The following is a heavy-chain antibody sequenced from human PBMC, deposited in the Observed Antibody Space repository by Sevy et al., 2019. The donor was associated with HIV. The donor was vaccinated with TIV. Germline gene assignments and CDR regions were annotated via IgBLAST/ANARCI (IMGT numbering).Heavy chain of an antibody. CDR1: GYTFTNHG. J-gene: IGHJ4*02. D-gene: IGHD3-22*01. CDR3: AREGTLVTMII. Sequence: ASVKVSCKASGYTFTNHGISWVRQATGQGLEWMGWINPHNGNTKYAQKLQGRVTMTTDTSTNTAYMEVRSLRSDDTAVYYCAREGTLVTMIIWGQGTLVTVSS. CDR2: INPHNGNT. V-gene: IGHV1-18*01.